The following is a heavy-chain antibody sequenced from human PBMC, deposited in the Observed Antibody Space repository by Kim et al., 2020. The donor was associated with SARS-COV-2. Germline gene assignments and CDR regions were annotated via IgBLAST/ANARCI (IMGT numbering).Heavy chain of an antibody. CDR3: ASLGGRDGHSRLFDY. V-gene: IGHV3-30*04. J-gene: IGHJ4*02. CDR2: ISYDGSNK. Sequence: GGSLRLSCAASGFTFSSYAMHWVRQAPGKGLEWVAVISYDGSNKYYADSVKGRFTISRDNSKNTLYLQMNSLRAEDTAVYYCASLGGRDGHSRLFDYWGQGTLVTVSS. CDR1: GFTFSSYA. D-gene: IGHD3-16*01.